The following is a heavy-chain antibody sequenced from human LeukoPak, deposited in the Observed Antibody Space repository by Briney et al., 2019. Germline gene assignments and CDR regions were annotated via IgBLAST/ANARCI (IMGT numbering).Heavy chain of an antibody. CDR1: GGSISSYY. Sequence: SETLSLTCTVSGGSISSYYWSWIRQPPGKGLEWIGYIHYSGSTNYNPSLKSRVTISVDTSKNQFSLKLSSVTAADTAVYYCARDEGIVVVPAAAPQGMDVWGKGTTVTVSS. J-gene: IGHJ6*04. CDR3: ARDEGIVVVPAAAPQGMDV. D-gene: IGHD2-2*01. V-gene: IGHV4-59*01. CDR2: IHYSGST.